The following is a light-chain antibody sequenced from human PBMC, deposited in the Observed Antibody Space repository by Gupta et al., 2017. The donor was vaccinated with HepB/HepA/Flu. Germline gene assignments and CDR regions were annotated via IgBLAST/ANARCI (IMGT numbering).Light chain of an antibody. J-gene: IGKJ5*01. CDR1: QNLLYSNNKNY. V-gene: IGKV4-1*01. CDR3: QQDDDLPVT. CDR2: WAS. Sequence: DIVMTQSPDSLAVSLGERATINCKSSQNLLYSNNKNYLAWYQKKAGQPPKLLIYWASTRESGVPDRFSGSESGTDFTLTISNVQAEDVAVYYCQQDDDLPVTLGQGTRLEIK.